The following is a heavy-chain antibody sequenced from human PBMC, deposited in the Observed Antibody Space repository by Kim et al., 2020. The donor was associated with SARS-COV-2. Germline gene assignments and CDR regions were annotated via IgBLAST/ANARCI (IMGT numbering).Heavy chain of an antibody. D-gene: IGHD3-10*01. CDR2: MNPNSGNT. Sequence: ASVKVSCKASGYTFTSYDINWVRQATGQGLEWMGWMNPNSGNTGYAQKFQGRVTMTRNTSISTAYMELSSLRSADTAVYYCARGILVRGVIITYYYGMDVWGQGTTVTVSS. J-gene: IGHJ6*02. CDR3: ARGILVRGVIITYYYGMDV. CDR1: GYTFTSYD. V-gene: IGHV1-8*01.